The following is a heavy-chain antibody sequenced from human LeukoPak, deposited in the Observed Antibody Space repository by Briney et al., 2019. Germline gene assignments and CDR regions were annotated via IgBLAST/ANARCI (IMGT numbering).Heavy chain of an antibody. CDR3: ARVVMATTDY. D-gene: IGHD5-24*01. V-gene: IGHV3-74*01. J-gene: IGHJ4*02. CDR1: GFTFSSYW. Sequence: PGGSLRPSCAASGFTFSSYWMHWVRQAPGTGLVWVSRINSDGSSTSYADSVKSRFTISRDNAKNTLYLQMNSLRAEDTAVYYCARVVMATTDYWGQGTLVTVSS. CDR2: INSDGSST.